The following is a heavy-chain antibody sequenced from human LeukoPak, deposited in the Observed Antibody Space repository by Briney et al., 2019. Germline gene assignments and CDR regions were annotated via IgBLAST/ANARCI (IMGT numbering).Heavy chain of an antibody. J-gene: IGHJ4*02. D-gene: IGHD2-2*01. CDR3: ARDVMNEPAAIPPDYFDY. Sequence: KPSETLSLTCTVSGGSISSYYWSWIRQPPGKGLEWIGYIYYSGSTNYNPSLKSRVTISVDTSKNQFSLKLSSVTAADTAVYYCARDVMNEPAAIPPDYFDYWGQGTLVTVSS. CDR2: IYYSGST. CDR1: GGSISSYY. V-gene: IGHV4-59*12.